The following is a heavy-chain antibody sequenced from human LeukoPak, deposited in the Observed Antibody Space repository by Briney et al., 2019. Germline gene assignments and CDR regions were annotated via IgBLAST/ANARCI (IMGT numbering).Heavy chain of an antibody. Sequence: ASVKVSCKASGYTFTGYYMHWVRQAPGQGLEWMGWINPNSGGTNYAQKFQGRVTMTRDTSISTAYMELSRLRSDDTAVYYCARDQTCGGDCFDAFDIWGQGTMVTVSS. D-gene: IGHD2-21*02. CDR2: INPNSGGT. CDR3: ARDQTCGGDCFDAFDI. V-gene: IGHV1-2*02. J-gene: IGHJ3*02. CDR1: GYTFTGYY.